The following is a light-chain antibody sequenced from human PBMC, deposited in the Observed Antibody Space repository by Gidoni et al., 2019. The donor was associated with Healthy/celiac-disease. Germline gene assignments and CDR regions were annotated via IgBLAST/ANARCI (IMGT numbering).Light chain of an antibody. J-gene: IGLJ2*01. Sequence: YELTQRPPASVSPGQTARITCSGDALPKQYAYWYQQKPGQAPVLVIYKDSERPSGIPERFSGSRSVTTVTLTISGVQAADEADYYCQSADSSGTIGVFGGGTKLTVL. CDR1: ALPKQY. CDR3: QSADSSGTIGV. CDR2: KDS. V-gene: IGLV3-25*03.